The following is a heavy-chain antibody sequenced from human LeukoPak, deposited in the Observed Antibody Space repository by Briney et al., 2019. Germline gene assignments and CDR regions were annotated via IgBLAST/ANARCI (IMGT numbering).Heavy chain of an antibody. CDR1: GASVSSNSAA. Sequence: SQTLSLTCAISGASVSSNSAAWNWIRQSPSRGLEWLGRTYYRSKWYNDYAVSVKSRITINPDTSKNQFSLQLNSVTPEDTAVYYCAREPYYDFWSGYLNYWGQGTLVTVSS. CDR3: AREPYYDFWSGYLNY. CDR2: TYYRSKWYN. V-gene: IGHV6-1*01. J-gene: IGHJ4*02. D-gene: IGHD3-3*01.